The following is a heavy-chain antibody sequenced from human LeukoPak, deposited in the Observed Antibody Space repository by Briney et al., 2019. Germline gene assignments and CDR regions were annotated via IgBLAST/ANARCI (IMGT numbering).Heavy chain of an antibody. CDR2: ISGSGGST. V-gene: IGHV3-23*01. D-gene: IGHD6-13*01. CDR1: GFTFSSYA. Sequence: GGSLRLSSAASGFTFSSYAMSWVRQAPGKRLEWVSAISGSGGSTYYADSVKGRFTISRDNSKNTLYLQMNSLRAEDTVVYYCAKEIVAAAGFDYWGQGTLVTVSS. CDR3: AKEIVAAAGFDY. J-gene: IGHJ4*02.